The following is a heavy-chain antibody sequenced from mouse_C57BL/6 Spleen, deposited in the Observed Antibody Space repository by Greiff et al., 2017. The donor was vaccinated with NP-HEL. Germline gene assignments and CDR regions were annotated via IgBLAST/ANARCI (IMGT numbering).Heavy chain of an antibody. CDR3: ARGEDYYGSSSYYFDY. J-gene: IGHJ2*01. CDR1: GYSITSGYY. D-gene: IGHD1-1*01. V-gene: IGHV3-6*01. CDR2: ISYDGSN. Sequence: EVQLQESGPGLVKPSQSLSLTCSVTGYSITSGYYWNWIRQFPGNKLEWMGYISYDGSNNYNPSLKNRISITRDTSKNQFFLKLNSVTTEDTATYYCARGEDYYGSSSYYFDYWGQGTTLTVSS.